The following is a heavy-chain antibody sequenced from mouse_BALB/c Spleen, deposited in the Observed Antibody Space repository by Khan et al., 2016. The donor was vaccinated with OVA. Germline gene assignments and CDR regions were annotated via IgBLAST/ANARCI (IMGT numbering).Heavy chain of an antibody. J-gene: IGHJ3*01. CDR1: GFTFSSYS. Sequence: EVELVESGGDLVKPGGSLKLSCAASGFTFSSYSMSWVRQTPDKRLEWVASISSGGDYTYYPDSVKGRFTISRDNAKNTLYLQMSDLKSEDTAMDYCADHSTGSFAYWGQGTLVTVSA. D-gene: IGHD4-1*02. CDR2: ISSGGDYT. CDR3: ADHSTGSFAY. V-gene: IGHV5-6*01.